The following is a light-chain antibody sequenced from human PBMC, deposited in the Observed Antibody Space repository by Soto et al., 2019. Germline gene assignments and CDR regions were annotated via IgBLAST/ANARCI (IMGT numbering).Light chain of an antibody. Sequence: DIQMTQSPSTLSASVGDRVTITCRASQSISSRLVWYQQKPGKAPKFLIYKATSLESGVTSRFSGSGSGTEFTLTSSSLQHDDFATYYCQQYSSWYTFGQGTKLDIK. V-gene: IGKV1-5*03. CDR1: QSISSR. J-gene: IGKJ2*01. CDR2: KAT. CDR3: QQYSSWYT.